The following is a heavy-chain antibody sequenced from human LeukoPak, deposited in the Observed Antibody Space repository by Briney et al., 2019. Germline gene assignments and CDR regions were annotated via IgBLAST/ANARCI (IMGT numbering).Heavy chain of an antibody. Sequence: PGGSLRLSCAASGFTFSSYAMSWVRQAPGKGLEWVSAISGSGGSTYYADSVKGRFTITRDNSKNTLYLQMNSLRAEDTAVYYCAKSNYYDSSGYYDYWGQGTLVTVSS. V-gene: IGHV3-23*01. J-gene: IGHJ4*02. CDR1: GFTFSSYA. CDR3: AKSNYYDSSGYYDY. D-gene: IGHD3-22*01. CDR2: ISGSGGST.